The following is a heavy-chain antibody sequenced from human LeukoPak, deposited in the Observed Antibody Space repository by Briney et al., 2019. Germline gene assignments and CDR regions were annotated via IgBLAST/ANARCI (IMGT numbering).Heavy chain of an antibody. CDR2: IKQDGSDK. V-gene: IGHV3-7*01. Sequence: GSLRLSCAASGFTFSNYWMSWVRQAPGKGLEWVANIKQDGSDKYYVDSVKGRFTISRDNAKNSLYLQMNSLRAEDTAVYYCAREAYGDPFDYWGQGTLVTVSS. D-gene: IGHD4-17*01. CDR1: GFTFSNYW. CDR3: AREAYGDPFDY. J-gene: IGHJ4*02.